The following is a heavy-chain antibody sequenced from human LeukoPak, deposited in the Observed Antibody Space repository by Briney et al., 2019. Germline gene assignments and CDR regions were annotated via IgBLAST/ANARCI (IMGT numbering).Heavy chain of an antibody. D-gene: IGHD5-24*01. J-gene: IGHJ4*02. V-gene: IGHV3-23*01. CDR2: ISGSGGGT. CDR3: AKGVVGRWLQFPYFDY. CDR1: GFTFRSYG. Sequence: GGSLRLSCAASGFTFRSYGMSWVRQAPGKGLEWVSTISGSGGGTYYAGSVKGRFTVSRDNSKNTLYLQMNSLRAEDTAVYYCAKGVVGRWLQFPYFDYWGQGTLVTVSS.